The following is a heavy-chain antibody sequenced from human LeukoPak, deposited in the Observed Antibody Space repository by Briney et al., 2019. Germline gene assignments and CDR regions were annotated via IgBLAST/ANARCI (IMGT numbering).Heavy chain of an antibody. Sequence: GGSLRLSCAAAGFTFSSYAMSWVRQAPGKRLEWVSAISSSGGSTYYTDSVKGRFTISRNNSKNTLYLQMNSLRAEDTAVYYCAKAAGYDYVWGSYRYGDAFDIWGEGTMFTVSS. J-gene: IGHJ3*02. D-gene: IGHD3-16*02. V-gene: IGHV3-23*01. CDR2: ISSSGGST. CDR1: GFTFSSYA. CDR3: AKAAGYDYVWGSYRYGDAFDI.